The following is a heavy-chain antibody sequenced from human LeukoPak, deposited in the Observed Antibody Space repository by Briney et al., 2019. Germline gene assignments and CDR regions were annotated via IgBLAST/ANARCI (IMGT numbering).Heavy chain of an antibody. Sequence: GGSLRLSCAASGFTFSSYGMSWVRQAPGKGLEWVSAISGSGGSTYYADSVKGRFTISRDNSKNTLYLQMNSLRAEDTAVYYCARDKNGVVSPFDYWGQGTLVTVSS. D-gene: IGHD3-3*01. CDR2: ISGSGGST. CDR1: GFTFSSYG. J-gene: IGHJ4*02. CDR3: ARDKNGVVSPFDY. V-gene: IGHV3-23*01.